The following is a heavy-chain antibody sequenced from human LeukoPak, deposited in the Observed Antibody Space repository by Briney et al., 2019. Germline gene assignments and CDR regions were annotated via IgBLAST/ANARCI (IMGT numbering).Heavy chain of an antibody. Sequence: LTGGSLRLSCAASGFTFSDSAMHWVRQASGKGLEWVGRIRTKVNNYATAYAASMKGRFTISRDDSKNTAYLQMNSLKTEDTAVYYCTPHGDYVPRDSYRYFYMDVWGKGTTVTVSS. CDR3: TPHGDYVPRDSYRYFYMDV. CDR2: IRTKVNNYAT. D-gene: IGHD4-17*01. J-gene: IGHJ6*03. V-gene: IGHV3-73*01. CDR1: GFTFSDSA.